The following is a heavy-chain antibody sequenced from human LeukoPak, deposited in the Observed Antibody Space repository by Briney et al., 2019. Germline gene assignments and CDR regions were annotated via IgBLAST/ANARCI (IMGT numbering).Heavy chain of an antibody. J-gene: IGHJ6*03. CDR2: IKQDGSEK. Sequence: GGSLRLSCAASGFTFSSYWMSWVRQAPGKGLEWVANIKQDGSEKYYVDSVKGRFTISRDNAKNSLYLQMNSLRAEDTAVYYCAGDNRVVVPAAIDYYYYMDVWGKGTTVTVSS. D-gene: IGHD2-2*01. CDR3: AGDNRVVVPAAIDYYYYMDV. CDR1: GFTFSSYW. V-gene: IGHV3-7*01.